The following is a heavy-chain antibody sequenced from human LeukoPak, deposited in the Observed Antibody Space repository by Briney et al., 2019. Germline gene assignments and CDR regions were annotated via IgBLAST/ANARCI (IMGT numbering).Heavy chain of an antibody. CDR3: AKNGRDDHDKYFFDF. CDR2: ISGSGVGT. J-gene: IGHJ4*02. CDR1: GFTFANCA. V-gene: IGHV3-23*01. Sequence: GGSLRLSCAASGFTFANCAMSWVRQAPGMGLEWVSAISGSGVGTNYADSVKGRFTIFRDNSKNTLYLQMNSLRVEDTAEYYCAKNGRDDHDKYFFDFWGQGTLVSVSS. D-gene: IGHD3-9*01.